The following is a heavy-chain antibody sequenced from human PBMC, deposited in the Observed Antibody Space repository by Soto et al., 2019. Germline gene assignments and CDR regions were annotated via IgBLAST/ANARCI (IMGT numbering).Heavy chain of an antibody. D-gene: IGHD4-4*01. J-gene: IGHJ2*01. CDR2: ISGSGDST. Sequence: EVQLLESGGGLVQPGGSLRLSCAASGSTFSSYAMNWVRQAPGKGLQWVSVISGSGDSTYYADSVRGRFTISRDNSKNTLYPQINSLRAEATAVYYCGRRNSCWYFDLWGRGTLVTVSS. CDR3: GRRNSCWYFDL. V-gene: IGHV3-23*01. CDR1: GSTFSSYA.